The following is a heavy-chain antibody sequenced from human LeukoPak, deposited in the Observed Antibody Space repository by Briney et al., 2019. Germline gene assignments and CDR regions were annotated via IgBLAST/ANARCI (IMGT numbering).Heavy chain of an antibody. CDR1: GFTFDDYA. V-gene: IGHV3-9*01. D-gene: IGHD6-13*01. CDR3: AKDSVAAARPRYFDY. Sequence: GRSLRLSCAASGFTFDDYAMHWVRQAPGKGLEWVSCITWNSGNIGYADSVKGRFTISRDNSKNTLYLQMNSLRAEDTAVYYCAKDSVAAARPRYFDYWGQGTLVTVSS. CDR2: ITWNSGNI. J-gene: IGHJ4*02.